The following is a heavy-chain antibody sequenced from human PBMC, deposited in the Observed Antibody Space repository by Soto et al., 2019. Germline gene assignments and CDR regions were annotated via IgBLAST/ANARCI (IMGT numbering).Heavy chain of an antibody. D-gene: IGHD3-22*01. CDR3: ARDLDGLHDDTSGPFPRPG. CDR2: IHSSGSI. CDR1: GGSISSDDYY. J-gene: IGHJ1*01. V-gene: IGHV4-30-4*01. Sequence: SETLSFTCTVSGGSISSDDYYWSWIRQAPGRGLEWIGYIHSSGSIYYNPSLKSRATMSIDTAGNQFSLKVSSVTVADTAVYYCARDLDGLHDDTSGPFPRPGWGQGTLVTVPQ.